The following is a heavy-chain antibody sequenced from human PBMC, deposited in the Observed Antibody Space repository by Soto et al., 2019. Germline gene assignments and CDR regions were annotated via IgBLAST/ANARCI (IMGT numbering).Heavy chain of an antibody. D-gene: IGHD6-13*01. V-gene: IGHV3-66*04. J-gene: IGHJ4*02. CDR1: GFTVSSNY. CDR2: IYSGGST. Sequence: EVQLVESGGGLVQPGGSLRLSCATSGFTVSSNYMSWVRQAPGKGLEWVSVIYSGGSTYYADSVKGRFTISRDNSKNTLYLQMNSLRAEDTAVYYCARLWYRAGVDYWGQGTLVTVSS. CDR3: ARLWYRAGVDY.